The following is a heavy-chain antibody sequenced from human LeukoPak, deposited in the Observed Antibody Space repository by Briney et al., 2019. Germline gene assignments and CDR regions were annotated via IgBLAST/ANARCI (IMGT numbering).Heavy chain of an antibody. V-gene: IGHV1-18*01. CDR2: ISTYDGNT. D-gene: IGHD3-22*01. CDR1: GGTLSSYA. J-gene: IGHJ4*02. Sequence: ASVKVSCKASGGTLSSYAISWVRQAPGQGLEWMGGISTYDGNTNYAQKFQGRVTLTTDSSTSTAHMELRSLRSDDTAVYFCAKMGASSGYSPIDWWGQGTLVTVTS. CDR3: AKMGASSGYSPIDW.